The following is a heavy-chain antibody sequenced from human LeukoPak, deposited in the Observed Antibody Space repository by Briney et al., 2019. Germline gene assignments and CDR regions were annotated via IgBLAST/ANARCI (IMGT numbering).Heavy chain of an antibody. CDR3: ARESTYCGGDCFGGMDV. D-gene: IGHD2-21*02. V-gene: IGHV3-7*03. J-gene: IGHJ6*02. CDR2: IKQDGSAK. Sequence: GGSLRLSCAASGFTFSRHWMYWGRQAPGKGLEWVANIKQDGSAKPYVDSVKGRFTISRDNAKNSLFLQMNSLRAEDTAVYYCARESTYCGGDCFGGMDVWGQGTTVTVSS. CDR1: GFTFSRHW.